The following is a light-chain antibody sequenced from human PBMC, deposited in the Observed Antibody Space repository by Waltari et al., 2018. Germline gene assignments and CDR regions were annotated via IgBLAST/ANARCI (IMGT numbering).Light chain of an antibody. CDR2: WAS. CDR3: QQYYNTPQT. V-gene: IGKV4-1*01. J-gene: IGKJ1*01. CDR1: QSILYSSNNKNY. Sequence: DIVMTQSPDSLAVYLGERATINCKSSQSILYSSNNKNYLAWYQQRPGQPPNLLIYWASTRESGVPDRFSGSGSGTDFTLTISSLQAEDVAVYYCQQYYNTPQTFGQGTKEEIK.